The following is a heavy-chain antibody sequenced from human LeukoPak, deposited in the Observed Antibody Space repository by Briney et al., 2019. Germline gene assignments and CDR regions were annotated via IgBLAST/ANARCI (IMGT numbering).Heavy chain of an antibody. J-gene: IGHJ4*02. CDR3: ANRGYSYGVDY. CDR1: GFTFSSYA. V-gene: IGHV3-23*01. Sequence: GGSLRLSCAASGFTFSSYAMSWVRQAPGKGLEWVPAISGSGGSTYYADSVKGRFTISRDNSKNTLYLQMNSLRAEDTAVYYCANRGYSYGVDYWGQGTLVTVSS. D-gene: IGHD5-18*01. CDR2: ISGSGGST.